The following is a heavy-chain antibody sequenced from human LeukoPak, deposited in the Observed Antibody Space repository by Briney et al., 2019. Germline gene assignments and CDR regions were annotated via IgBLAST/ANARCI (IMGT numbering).Heavy chain of an antibody. CDR2: ISGRGGST. V-gene: IGHV3-64*01. J-gene: IGHJ6*02. CDR3: ARNDYFYYYGLDV. CDR1: GFTFSDYA. Sequence: GGSLRLSCAASGFTFSDYAMHWVRQAPGKGLEFVSAISGRGGSTYYANSVKGRFIISRDNSKNTLYLQMGSLSAEDMAVYYCARNDYFYYYGLDVWGQGTTVTVSS.